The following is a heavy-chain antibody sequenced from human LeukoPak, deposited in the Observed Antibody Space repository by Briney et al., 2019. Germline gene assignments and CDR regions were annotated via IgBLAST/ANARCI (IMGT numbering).Heavy chain of an antibody. D-gene: IGHD3-22*01. Sequence: GASVKVSCKASGGTFSSYAISWVRQAPGQGLEWMGGIIPIFGTANYAQKFQGRVTITTDESTSTAYMGLSSLRSEDTAVYYCASGGNYYDSSGYYYVSYFDYWGQGTLVTVSS. CDR1: GGTFSSYA. CDR3: ASGGNYYDSSGYYYVSYFDY. V-gene: IGHV1-69*05. J-gene: IGHJ4*02. CDR2: IIPIFGTA.